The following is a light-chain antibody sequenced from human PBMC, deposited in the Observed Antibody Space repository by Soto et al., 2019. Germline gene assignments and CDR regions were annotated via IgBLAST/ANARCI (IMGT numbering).Light chain of an antibody. J-gene: IGKJ2*01. Sequence: DLQMTQSPSSLSASVGDRVTITCRASQSISSYLNWYQQKPGKAPKLLIYAASSLQSGVPSRFSGSGSGTDFTLTISRLQPEDFATYYCQQSYSTRYTFGQGTKLEIK. V-gene: IGKV1-39*01. CDR1: QSISSY. CDR3: QQSYSTRYT. CDR2: AAS.